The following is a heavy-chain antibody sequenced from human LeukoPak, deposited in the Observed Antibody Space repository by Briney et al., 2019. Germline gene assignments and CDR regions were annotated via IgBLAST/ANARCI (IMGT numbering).Heavy chain of an antibody. CDR3: ATGSPMILVATAYYYGMDV. CDR1: GYTLTELS. J-gene: IGHJ6*02. Sequence: DSVKVSCKVSGYTLTELSMHWVRQAPGKGLEWMGGFDPEDGETIYAQKFQGRVTMTEDTSTDTAYMELSSLRSEDTAVYYCATGSPMILVATAYYYGMDVWGQGTTVTVSS. D-gene: IGHD3-22*01. V-gene: IGHV1-24*01. CDR2: FDPEDGET.